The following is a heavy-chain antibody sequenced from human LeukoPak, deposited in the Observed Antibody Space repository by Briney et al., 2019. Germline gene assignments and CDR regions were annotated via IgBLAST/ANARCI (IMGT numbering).Heavy chain of an antibody. V-gene: IGHV3-20*04. CDR3: ARVRDIVATMNRPFDY. Sequence: GGSLRLSCAASGFTFSSYAMSWVRQAPGKGLEWVSGINWNGGSTGYADSVKGRFTISRDNAKNSLYLQMNSLRAEDTALYYCARVRDIVATMNRPFDYWGQGTLVTVSS. CDR2: INWNGGST. J-gene: IGHJ4*02. D-gene: IGHD5-12*01. CDR1: GFTFSSYA.